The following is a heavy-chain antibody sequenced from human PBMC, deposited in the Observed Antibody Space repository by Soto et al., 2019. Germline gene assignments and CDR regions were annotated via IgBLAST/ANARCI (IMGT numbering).Heavy chain of an antibody. J-gene: IGHJ3*02. D-gene: IGHD2-15*01. CDR2: IKQDGSEK. Sequence: GGSLRLSCAASGFTFSSYWMSWVRQAPGKGLEWVANIKQDGSEKYYVDSVKGRFTISRDNAKNSLYLQMNSLRAEDTAVYYCARDCGYCSVGEAFDIWGQGTMVTVSS. CDR1: GFTFSSYW. V-gene: IGHV3-7*01. CDR3: ARDCGYCSVGEAFDI.